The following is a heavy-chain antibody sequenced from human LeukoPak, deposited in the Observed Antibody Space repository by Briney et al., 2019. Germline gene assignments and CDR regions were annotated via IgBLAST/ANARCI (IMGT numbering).Heavy chain of an antibody. D-gene: IGHD3-22*01. V-gene: IGHV3-33*08. CDR1: RFSFTTYT. Sequence: PGGSLRLSCAAARFSFTTYTMHWVRQAPGKGLEWVAVIWYDGSNKYYADSVKGRFTISRDNSKNTLYLQMNSLRAEDTAVYYCARDEGAYYDSSGYSLDYWGQGTLVTVSS. J-gene: IGHJ4*02. CDR2: IWYDGSNK. CDR3: ARDEGAYYDSSGYSLDY.